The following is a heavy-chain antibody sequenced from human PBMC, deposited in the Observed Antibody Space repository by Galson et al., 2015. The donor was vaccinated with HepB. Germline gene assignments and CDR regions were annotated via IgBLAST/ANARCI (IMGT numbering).Heavy chain of an antibody. J-gene: IGHJ4*02. CDR1: GYSFTNYW. D-gene: IGHD6-13*01. CDR2: IYPGDSYT. CDR3: ARQGEEDSSSWDIDY. Sequence: QSGAEVKKPGESLKISCKGSGYSFTNYWIGWVRQMPRKGLEWMGIIYPGDSYTRYSPSFQGQVTISADKSISTAYLQWSSLKASDTAMYYCARQGEEDSSSWDIDYWGQGTLVTVSS. V-gene: IGHV5-51*01.